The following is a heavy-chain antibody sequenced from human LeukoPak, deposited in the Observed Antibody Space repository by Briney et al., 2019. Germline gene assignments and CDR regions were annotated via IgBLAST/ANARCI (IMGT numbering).Heavy chain of an antibody. J-gene: IGHJ5*01. CDR1: GFSFSDYW. CDR3: ARDNGGWFDS. CDR2: IKQGGREE. D-gene: IGHD3-10*01. Sequence: GGSLRLSCVVSGFSFSDYWMSWVRQAPGKGLEWVANIKQGGREEKYVGSVKGRFAISRDDAKSTLYLQMDSLSGDDTAVYYCARDNGGWFDSWGRGTLVTVSS. V-gene: IGHV3-7*03.